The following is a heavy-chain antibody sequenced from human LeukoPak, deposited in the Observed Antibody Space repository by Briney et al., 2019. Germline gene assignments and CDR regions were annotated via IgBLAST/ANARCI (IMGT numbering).Heavy chain of an antibody. V-gene: IGHV4-39*01. CDR1: GGPISSSSSY. D-gene: IGHD6-6*01. CDR2: IYYSGSS. Sequence: SETLSLTCSVSGGPISSSSSYWGWIRQPPGKGLEWIGSIYYSGSSFDNPALKSRVTISVDTSKNQFSLKLSSVTASDTAVYYCAREESSSSSGNPFDIWGQGTMVTVSS. CDR3: AREESSSSSGNPFDI. J-gene: IGHJ3*02.